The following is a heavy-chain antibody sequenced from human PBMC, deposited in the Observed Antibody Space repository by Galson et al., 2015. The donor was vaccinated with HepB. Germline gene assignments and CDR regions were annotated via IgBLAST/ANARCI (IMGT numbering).Heavy chain of an antibody. J-gene: IGHJ4*02. Sequence: SLRLSCAASGFTFSSYSMNWVRQAPGKGLEWASYISSGGSTIYYADSVKGRFTISRDNAKNSLYLQMNSLRAEDTAVYYCARALGTIVRGATKPFDYWGQGALVTVSS. CDR3: ARALGTIVRGATKPFDY. CDR1: GFTFSSYS. V-gene: IGHV3-48*01. D-gene: IGHD3-10*01. CDR2: ISSGGSTI.